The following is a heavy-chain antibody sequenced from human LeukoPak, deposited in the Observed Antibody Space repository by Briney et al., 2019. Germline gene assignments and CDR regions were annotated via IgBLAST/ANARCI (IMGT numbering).Heavy chain of an antibody. Sequence: SETLSLTCTVSGGSITNSYWSWLRQPVGKGLEWIGRIYSSGTTTYNPSLTGRVSISVDTSKNQFSLKLSSVTAADTAVYYCASHYDSSGYGYWGQGTLVTVSS. CDR1: GGSITNSY. J-gene: IGHJ4*02. D-gene: IGHD3-22*01. V-gene: IGHV4-4*07. CDR2: IYSSGTT. CDR3: ASHYDSSGYGY.